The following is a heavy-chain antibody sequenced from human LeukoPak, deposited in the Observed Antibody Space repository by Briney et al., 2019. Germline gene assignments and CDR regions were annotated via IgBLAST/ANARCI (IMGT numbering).Heavy chain of an antibody. V-gene: IGHV3-66*01. CDR2: IYSGGST. CDR1: GFTVSSNY. CDR3: ARETGVYYFDC. Sequence: GGSLRLSCVASGFTVSSNYMSWVRQAPGKGLEWVSVIYSGGSTYYADSVKGRFTISRYNSKNTLYLQMNSLRAEDTAVYYCARETGVYYFDCWGQGTLVTVSS. J-gene: IGHJ4*02. D-gene: IGHD1-1*01.